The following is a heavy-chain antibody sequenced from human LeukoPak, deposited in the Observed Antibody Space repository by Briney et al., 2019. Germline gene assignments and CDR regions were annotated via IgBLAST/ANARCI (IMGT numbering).Heavy chain of an antibody. CDR1: GGSISSSSYY. V-gene: IGHV4-39*07. CDR3: ARDQGSGGDYYFDY. D-gene: IGHD2-21*02. J-gene: IGHJ4*02. CDR2: IYYSGST. Sequence: SETLSLTCTVSGGSISSSSYYWGWIRQPQGKGLEWIGSIYYSGSTYYNPSLKSRVTISVDTSKNQFSLKLSSVAAADTAVYYCARDQGSGGDYYFDYWGQGTLVTVSS.